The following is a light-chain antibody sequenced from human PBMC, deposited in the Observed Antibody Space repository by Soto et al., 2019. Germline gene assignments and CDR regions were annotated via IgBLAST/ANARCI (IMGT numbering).Light chain of an antibody. CDR1: QSVLYNSNNKNY. CDR2: WAS. Sequence: DIVMTQSPDSLAVSLGERATINCKSSQSVLYNSNNKNYLAWYQQKPGQPPKLLVYWASTRESGVPDRFSGSGXGTDFTLTISSLQAEDVXVYYCQQYYSPPLTFGGGTKVEIK. J-gene: IGKJ4*01. CDR3: QQYYSPPLT. V-gene: IGKV4-1*01.